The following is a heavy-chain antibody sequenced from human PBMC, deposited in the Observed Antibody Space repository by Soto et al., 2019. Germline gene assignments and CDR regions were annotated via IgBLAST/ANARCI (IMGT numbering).Heavy chain of an antibody. CDR3: AKDLGIVATIDYYGMDV. J-gene: IGHJ6*02. CDR2: ISYDGSNK. Sequence: LRLSGAASGFTFSSDGMHWVREAPVNGLEWVAVISYDGSNKYYADSVKGRFTISRDNSKNTLYLQMNSLRAEDTAVYYCAKDLGIVATIDYYGMDVWGQGTTVTVSS. V-gene: IGHV3-30*18. D-gene: IGHD5-12*01. CDR1: GFTFSSDG.